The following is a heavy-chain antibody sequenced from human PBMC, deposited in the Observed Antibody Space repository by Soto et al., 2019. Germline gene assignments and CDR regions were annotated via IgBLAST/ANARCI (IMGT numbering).Heavy chain of an antibody. D-gene: IGHD2-2*01. V-gene: IGHV3-30*18. Sequence: GGSLRLSCAASGFTFSSYGMHWVRQAPGKGLEWVAVISYDGSNKYYADSVKGRFTISRDNSKNTLYLQMNSLRAEDTAVYYCAKDFGSTSCYDYWGQGTLVTVSS. CDR2: ISYDGSNK. CDR3: AKDFGSTSCYDY. J-gene: IGHJ4*02. CDR1: GFTFSSYG.